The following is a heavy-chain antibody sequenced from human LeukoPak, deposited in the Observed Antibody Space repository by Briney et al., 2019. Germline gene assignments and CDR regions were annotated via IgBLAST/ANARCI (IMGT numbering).Heavy chain of an antibody. CDR2: IYGGGST. CDR3: ARAVALVSPIDY. V-gene: IGHV3-53*01. D-gene: IGHD2-21*01. J-gene: IGHJ4*02. Sequence: GGSLRLSCAASGFTVSSNYMSWVRQAPGKGLEWVSVIYGGGSTYYADSVKGRFTISRDNSKNTLYLQMNSLRAEDTAVYYCARAVALVSPIDYWGQGTLVTVSS. CDR1: GFTVSSNY.